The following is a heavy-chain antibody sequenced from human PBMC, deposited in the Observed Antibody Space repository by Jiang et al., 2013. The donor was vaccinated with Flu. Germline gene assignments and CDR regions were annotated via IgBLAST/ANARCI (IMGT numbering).Heavy chain of an antibody. CDR3: ARGKGYSCSDGSCHIDY. CDR2: IDPNSGGA. CDR1: GYSFTAYF. Sequence: SGAEVKKPGASVRVSCRASGYSFTAYFVHWVRQAPGQGLEWMGWIDPNSGGAVYAQTFKGRVTMARHTSIDTAYMELSSLKPDDTAVYYCARGKGYSCSDGSCHIDYWGQGTLVSVSS. D-gene: IGHD2-15*01. V-gene: IGHV1-2*02. J-gene: IGHJ4*02.